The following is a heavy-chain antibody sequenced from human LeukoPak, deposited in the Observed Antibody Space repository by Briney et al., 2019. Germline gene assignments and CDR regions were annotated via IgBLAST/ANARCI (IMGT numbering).Heavy chain of an antibody. J-gene: IGHJ6*02. Sequence: SVKVSCKASGGTFSSYAISWVRQAPGQGLEWMGRIIPIFGIANYAQKFQGRVTITADKSTSTAYMELSSLRSEDTAVYYCARGARIAVAGTDYYYGMDVWGQGTTVTVS. CDR2: IIPIFGIA. D-gene: IGHD6-19*01. CDR1: GGTFSSYA. CDR3: ARGARIAVAGTDYYYGMDV. V-gene: IGHV1-69*04.